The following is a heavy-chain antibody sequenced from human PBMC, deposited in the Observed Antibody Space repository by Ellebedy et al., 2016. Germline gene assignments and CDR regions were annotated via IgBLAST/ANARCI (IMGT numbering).Heavy chain of an antibody. D-gene: IGHD3-3*01. CDR2: IYYSGST. CDR1: GGSISSYY. CDR3: ARGDSSITIFGVPDYYYYGMDV. J-gene: IGHJ6*02. V-gene: IGHV4-59*01. Sequence: SETLSLTCTVSGGSISSYYWSWIRQPPGKGLEWIGYIYYSGSTNYNPSLKSRVTISVDTSKNQFSLKLSSVTAADTAVYYCARGDSSITIFGVPDYYYYGMDVWGQGTTVTVSS.